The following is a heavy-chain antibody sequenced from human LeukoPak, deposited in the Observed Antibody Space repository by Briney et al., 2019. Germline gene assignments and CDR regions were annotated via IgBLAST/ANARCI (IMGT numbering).Heavy chain of an antibody. CDR2: IFYSGST. Sequence: SETLSLTCTVSSGSISTSNYYWGWVRQPPGKALEWIGNIFYSGSTNYNPSLKSRVTISVNTSKNQFSLKLSSVTAADTAVYYCARGQLVVDNWFDPWGQGTLVTVSS. V-gene: IGHV4-61*05. J-gene: IGHJ5*02. CDR1: SGSISTSNYY. CDR3: ARGQLVVDNWFDP. D-gene: IGHD6-6*01.